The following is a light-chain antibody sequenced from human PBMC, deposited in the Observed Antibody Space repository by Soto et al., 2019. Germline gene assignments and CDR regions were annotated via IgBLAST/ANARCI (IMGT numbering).Light chain of an antibody. CDR2: DAS. V-gene: IGKV3-11*01. CDR1: HIISSY. J-gene: IGKJ1*01. Sequence: EVVLTQSPDTLSLPPGERATRSCRAIHIISSYLAWSQQKRVQAPRLLIYDASSRATGITARFSGSGSGTDFTLTISSREPKDFADYYCQPLTDWPPQWTGGQGTKVDIK. CDR3: QPLTDWPPQWT.